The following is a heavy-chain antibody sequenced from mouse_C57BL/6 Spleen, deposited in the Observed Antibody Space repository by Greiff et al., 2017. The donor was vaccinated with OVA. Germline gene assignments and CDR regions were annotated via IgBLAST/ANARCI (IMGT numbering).Heavy chain of an antibody. Sequence: VQVVESGPGLVQPSQSLSITCTVSGFSLTSYGVHWVRQSPGKGLEWLGVIWSGGSTDYNAAFISRLSISKDNSKSQVIFKMNSLQADDTAIYYCARMITAYFDVWGTGTTVTVAS. V-gene: IGHV2-2*01. CDR2: IWSGGST. D-gene: IGHD2-4*01. J-gene: IGHJ1*03. CDR3: ARMITAYFDV. CDR1: GFSLTSYG.